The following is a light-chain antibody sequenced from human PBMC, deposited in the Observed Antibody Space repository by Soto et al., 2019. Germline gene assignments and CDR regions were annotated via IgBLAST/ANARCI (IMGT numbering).Light chain of an antibody. CDR2: DVS. J-gene: IGLJ2*01. CDR1: SSDVGGYKY. Sequence: QSALTQPASVSGSPGQSITISCTGTSSDVGGYKYVSWYQQHPGKAPQLMVYDVSHRPSGVSNRFSGSKSGNTASLTISGLQAEDEADYYCSSYTSSSTLVFGGGTKPTVL. CDR3: SSYTSSSTLV. V-gene: IGLV2-14*03.